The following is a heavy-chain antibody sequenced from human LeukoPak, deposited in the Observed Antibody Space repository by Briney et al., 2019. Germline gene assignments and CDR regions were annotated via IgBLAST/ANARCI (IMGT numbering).Heavy chain of an antibody. CDR2: IYSSGSI. V-gene: IGHV4-4*07. D-gene: IGHD3-10*01. CDR1: GGSISRYY. J-gene: IGHJ4*02. Sequence: SETLSLTCTVSGGSISRYYWSWIRQPAGKGLEWIGRIYSSGSINYNPSLKSRVTMSVDTSKNQFSLKLTSVTAADTAVYYCARAPVIMVRGVVMPNNKGEIAYYFDFWGQGTLVTVSS. CDR3: ARAPVIMVRGVVMPNNKGEIAYYFDF.